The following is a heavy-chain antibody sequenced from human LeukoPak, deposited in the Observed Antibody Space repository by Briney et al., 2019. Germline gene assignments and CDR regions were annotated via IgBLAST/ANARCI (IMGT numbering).Heavy chain of an antibody. D-gene: IGHD3-16*01. CDR2: TYYKSKWYN. J-gene: IGHJ4*02. CDR3: ARDLHGSLGEFDY. Sequence: SQTLLLTCDISGDSVSSNSVIWNWIRQSPSRGLEWLGRTYYKSKWYNDYATSVQSRITINSDTSRNQFSLQLNSVTPEDTAVYYCARDLHGSLGEFDYWGQGTLVTVSS. CDR1: GDSVSSNSVI. V-gene: IGHV6-1*01.